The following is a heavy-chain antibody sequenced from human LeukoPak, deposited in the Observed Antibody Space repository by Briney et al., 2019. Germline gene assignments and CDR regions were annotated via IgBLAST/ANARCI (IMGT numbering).Heavy chain of an antibody. J-gene: IGHJ4*02. D-gene: IGHD3-10*01. V-gene: IGHV3-23*01. CDR3: AKRGIVIRAVIIIGFHKEAYYFDY. Sequence: PGGSLRLSCAASGFTFSSYEMNWVRQAPGKGLEWVSGISERGGSTNYADSVKGRFIISRDTSKNTVYLQMNSLRVEDTAVYFCAKRGIVIRAVIIIGFHKEAYYFDYWGQGILVTVSS. CDR1: GFTFSSYE. CDR2: ISERGGST.